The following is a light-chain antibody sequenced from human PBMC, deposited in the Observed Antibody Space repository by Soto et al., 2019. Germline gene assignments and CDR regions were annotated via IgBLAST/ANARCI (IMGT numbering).Light chain of an antibody. J-gene: IGLJ1*01. CDR1: SNDVGSYNL. CDR2: EGS. Sequence: QSELTQPASVSGSPGQSITISCTGTSNDVGSYNLVSWYQHHPGKAPKLMIFEGSKRPSGVSNRSSGSKSGNTASLTISGLQAEDEADFYCCSYAGSNYYVFGTGTKVTVL. V-gene: IGLV2-23*01. CDR3: CSYAGSNYYV.